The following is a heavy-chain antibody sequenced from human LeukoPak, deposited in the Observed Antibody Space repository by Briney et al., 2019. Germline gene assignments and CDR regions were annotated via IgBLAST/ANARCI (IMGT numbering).Heavy chain of an antibody. CDR1: GFTFSAYA. CDR3: VKITSVTGGDC. CDR2: ISSNGGSS. J-gene: IGHJ4*02. V-gene: IGHV3-64D*09. D-gene: IGHD1-1*01. Sequence: SGGSLRLSCSASGFTFSAYAMYWVRQAPGKGLEYVSGISSNGGSSFYADSVEGRFTISRDNSKNTLYLQMSSLRAEDTAVYYCVKITSVTGGDCWGQGTRLTVSS.